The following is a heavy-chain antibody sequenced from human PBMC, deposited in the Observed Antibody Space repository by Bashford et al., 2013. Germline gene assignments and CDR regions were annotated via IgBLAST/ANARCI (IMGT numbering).Heavy chain of an antibody. V-gene: IGHV4-30-2*01. D-gene: IGHD4-17*01. Sequence: SETLSLTCAVSGGSISSGTYSWSWIRQPPGKGLEWIGYIHHSGSTDYNPSLKSRVTISVDRSKNQFSLKLTSVTAADTAVYYCARNTVTTFSSNNWYFDLWGRGTLVTVSS. CDR1: GGSISSGTYS. CDR3: ARNTVTTFSSNNWYFDL. J-gene: IGHJ2*01. CDR2: IHHSGST.